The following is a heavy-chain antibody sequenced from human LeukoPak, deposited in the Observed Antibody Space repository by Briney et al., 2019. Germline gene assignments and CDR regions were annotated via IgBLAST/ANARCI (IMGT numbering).Heavy chain of an antibody. CDR2: INPNSGGT. Sequence: ASVKVSCKASGYTFTGYYLHWVRQAPGQGLEWMGWINPNSGGTDYAQKFQGRVTMTRDTSINTAYMELSRLRSDDTAVYYCAIVATTQLFDSWGQGTLVTVSS. V-gene: IGHV1-2*02. CDR3: AIVATTQLFDS. D-gene: IGHD5-12*01. J-gene: IGHJ4*02. CDR1: GYTFTGYY.